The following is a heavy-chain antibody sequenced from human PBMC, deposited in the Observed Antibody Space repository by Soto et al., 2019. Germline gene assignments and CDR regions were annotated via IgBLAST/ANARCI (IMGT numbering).Heavy chain of an antibody. J-gene: IGHJ4*02. CDR3: ARGEPSDY. CDR2: INPNSGDT. V-gene: IGHV1-2*02. Sequence: QVQLVQSGAEVKKPGASVKVSCKASGYTLTGFFIHWVRQVPGQGLEWMGWINPNSGDTNYAQKFQGRVTMTRDTSINTAYMELSRLRSDDTALYYCARGEPSDYWGQGTLVTVSS. D-gene: IGHD1-26*01. CDR1: GYTLTGFF.